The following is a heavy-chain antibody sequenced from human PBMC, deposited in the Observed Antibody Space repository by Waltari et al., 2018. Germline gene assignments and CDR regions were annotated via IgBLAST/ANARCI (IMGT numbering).Heavy chain of an antibody. J-gene: IGHJ6*02. CDR2: SIQSGSP. Sequence: QVQLQQWGAGLLKPSETLSLTCAVYGGSFSGYYWSWIRQPPGKGRAWIGESIQSGSPRYNPSLKSRVTISVDTSKNQFSRKLSSVTAADTAVYYCARRSAILWFGGQHVEGMDVWGQGTTVTVSS. CDR3: ARRSAILWFGGQHVEGMDV. CDR1: GGSFSGYY. D-gene: IGHD3-10*01. V-gene: IGHV4-34*12.